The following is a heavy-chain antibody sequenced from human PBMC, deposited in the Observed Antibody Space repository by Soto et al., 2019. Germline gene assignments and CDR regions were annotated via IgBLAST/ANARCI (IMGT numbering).Heavy chain of an antibody. CDR2: ISYDGSNK. J-gene: IGHJ4*02. CDR1: GFTFSSYG. V-gene: IGHV3-30*18. Sequence: QVQLVESGGGVVQPGRSLRLSCEASGFTFSSYGMHWVRQAPGKGLEWVAVISYDGSNKYYADSVKGRFTISRDNSKNTLYLQMNSLRAEDTAVYYCAKGGGFYTYWGQGTLVTVSS. D-gene: IGHD3-22*01. CDR3: AKGGGFYTY.